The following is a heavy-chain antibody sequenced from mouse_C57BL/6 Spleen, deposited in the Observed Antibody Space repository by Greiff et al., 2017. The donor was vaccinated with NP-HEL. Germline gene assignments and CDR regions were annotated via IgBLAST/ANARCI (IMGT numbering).Heavy chain of an antibody. Sequence: EVQLQESGPGLVKPSQSLSLTCSVTGYSITSGYYWNWIRQFPGNKLEWMGYISYDGSNNYNPSLKNRISITRDTSKNQFFLKLNSVTTEDTATYYCARGVPVRCAYWGQGTLVTVSA. CDR2: ISYDGSN. CDR1: GYSITSGYY. V-gene: IGHV3-6*01. CDR3: ARGVPVRCAY. J-gene: IGHJ3*01. D-gene: IGHD2-13*01.